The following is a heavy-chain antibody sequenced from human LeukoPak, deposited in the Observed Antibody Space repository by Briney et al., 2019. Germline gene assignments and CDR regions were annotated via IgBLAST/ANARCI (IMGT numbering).Heavy chain of an antibody. J-gene: IGHJ4*02. CDR3: ARGSGYYDG. D-gene: IGHD3-10*01. CDR2: INPNSGGT. V-gene: IGHV1-2*02. Sequence: ASVKVSCKASGYTFTGYYMHWVRQAPGQGLEWMGWINPNSGGTNYAQKFQGRVTMTRDTSISTVYMELSSLRSEDTAVYYCARGSGYYDGWGQGTLVTVSS. CDR1: GYTFTGYY.